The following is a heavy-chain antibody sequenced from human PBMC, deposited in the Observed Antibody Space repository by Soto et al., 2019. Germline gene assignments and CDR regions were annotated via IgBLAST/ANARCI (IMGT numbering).Heavy chain of an antibody. J-gene: IGHJ3*01. D-gene: IGHD1-26*01. V-gene: IGHV3-33*03. CDR2: IWYDGSNK. Sequence: GGSLRLSCAASGFSFSSYGMHWVRQAPGKGLDRVAVIWYDGSNKYYAESVKGRFTISRDNSKNTLYVQMNSLTVEDTAVYYCERAQYAGSYFDACDVWGPGTMVTDS. CDR1: GFSFSSYG. CDR3: ERAQYAGSYFDACDV.